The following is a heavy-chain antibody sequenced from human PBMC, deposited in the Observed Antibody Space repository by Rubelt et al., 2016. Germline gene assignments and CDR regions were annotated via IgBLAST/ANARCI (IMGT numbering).Heavy chain of an antibody. CDR3: VRMFTSGWFFDY. D-gene: IGHD6-19*01. V-gene: IGHV3-64D*09. CDR2: ISSNGGST. Sequence: EVQLLESGGGLVQPGGSLRLSCSASGFTLSSHTMHWVRQAPGKGLEYVSGISSNGGSTNYADPVKGRFTISRDNSKNTLYLQMSSLRPDETAVYYCVRMFTSGWFFDYWGQGTLVSVSS. CDR1: GFTLSSHT. J-gene: IGHJ4*02.